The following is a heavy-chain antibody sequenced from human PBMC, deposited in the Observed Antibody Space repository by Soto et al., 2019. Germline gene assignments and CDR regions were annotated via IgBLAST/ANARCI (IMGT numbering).Heavy chain of an antibody. V-gene: IGHV1-69*13. J-gene: IGHJ6*02. CDR1: GGTFSSYA. D-gene: IGHD2-8*01. Sequence: SVKVSCKASGGTFSSYAISWVRQAPGQGLEWMGGIIPIFGTANYAQKFQGRVTITADESTSTAYMELSSLRSEDTAVYYCARVSGYCTNGVCPYYYYGMDVWGQGTTVTVS. CDR2: IIPIFGTA. CDR3: ARVSGYCTNGVCPYYYYGMDV.